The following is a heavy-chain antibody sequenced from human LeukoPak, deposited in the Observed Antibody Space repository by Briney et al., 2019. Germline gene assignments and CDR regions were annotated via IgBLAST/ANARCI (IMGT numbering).Heavy chain of an antibody. V-gene: IGHV4-39*02. CDR2: IYYSGST. CDR1: GGSISSSSYY. D-gene: IGHD3-22*01. CDR3: ARESLYRNYDSSGYYFEGGVDY. Sequence: SETLSLTCTVSGGSISSSSYYWGWIRQPPGKGLEWIGSIYYSGSTYYNPSLKSRVTISVDTSKNHFSLNLTSVTAADTAVYYCARESLYRNYDSSGYYFEGGVDYWGQGTLVTVSS. J-gene: IGHJ4*02.